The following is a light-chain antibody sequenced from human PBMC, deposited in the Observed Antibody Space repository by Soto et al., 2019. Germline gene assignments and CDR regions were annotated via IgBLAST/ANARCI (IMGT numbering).Light chain of an antibody. CDR1: QSVSTY. Sequence: DIQMTQYPSSLSASVGERVTITCRASQSVSTYLNWYQQKPGQAPKLLIYAASTLQSGVPSRFSGRGAGTDFTLTISSLQPEDFATYYCQQSYSTLITFGQGTRLVIK. J-gene: IGKJ5*01. CDR3: QQSYSTLIT. V-gene: IGKV1-39*01. CDR2: AAS.